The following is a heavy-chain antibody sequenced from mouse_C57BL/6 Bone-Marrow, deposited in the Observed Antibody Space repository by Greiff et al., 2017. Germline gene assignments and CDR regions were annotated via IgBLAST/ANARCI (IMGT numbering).Heavy chain of an antibody. Sequence: QVQLKQTGAELVKPGASVKLSCKASGYTFTSYWMHWVKQRPGQGLEWIGMIHPNSGSTNYNEKFKSKATLTVDKSSSTAYMQLSSLTSEDSAVYYCARSVLLRWGVYFDYWGQGTTLTVSS. D-gene: IGHD1-1*01. CDR2: IHPNSGST. CDR3: ARSVLLRWGVYFDY. J-gene: IGHJ2*01. CDR1: GYTFTSYW. V-gene: IGHV1-64*01.